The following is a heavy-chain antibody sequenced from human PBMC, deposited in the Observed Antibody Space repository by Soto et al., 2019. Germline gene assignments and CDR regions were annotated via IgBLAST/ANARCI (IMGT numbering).Heavy chain of an antibody. Sequence: PGGSLRLSCAASGFTFSSYAMSWVRQAPGKGLEWVSAISGSGGSTYYADSVKGRFTISRDNVKNTLYLQMNSLRVEDTAVYYCARGDCVGGSCYSLAGSFYYYMDVWGQGTTVTVSS. J-gene: IGHJ6*03. CDR1: GFTFSSYA. CDR2: ISGSGGST. CDR3: ARGDCVGGSCYSLAGSFYYYMDV. V-gene: IGHV3-23*01. D-gene: IGHD2-15*01.